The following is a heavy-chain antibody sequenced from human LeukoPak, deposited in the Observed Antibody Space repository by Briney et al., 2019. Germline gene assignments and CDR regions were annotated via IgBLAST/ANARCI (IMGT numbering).Heavy chain of an antibody. CDR2: INGGGNTT. CDR3: TKELHVAVAVANYYYFYMDV. CDR1: GFAFSSFA. J-gene: IGHJ6*03. D-gene: IGHD6-19*01. V-gene: IGHV3-23*01. Sequence: GGSLRLSCAASGFAFSSFAMGWVRQSPGKGLEWLSTINGGGNTTFYADSVKGRFTISRDNSKNTLYLHMDSLRPDDTAIYYCTKELHVAVAVANYYYFYMDVWGRGTAVTVSS.